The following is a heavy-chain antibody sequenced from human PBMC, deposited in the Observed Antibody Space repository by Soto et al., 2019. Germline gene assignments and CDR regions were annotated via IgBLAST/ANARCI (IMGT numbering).Heavy chain of an antibody. CDR3: ARESEDLTSNFDY. J-gene: IGHJ4*02. Sequence: SLRLSCAASGFTFTRYSMNWVRQAPGKGLEWVSSISSTTNYIYYADSMKGRFTVSRDNAKNSVYLDMNSLSAEDTAVYYCARESEDLTSNFDYWGRGTLVTVSS. V-gene: IGHV3-21*01. CDR2: ISSTTNYI. CDR1: GFTFTRYS.